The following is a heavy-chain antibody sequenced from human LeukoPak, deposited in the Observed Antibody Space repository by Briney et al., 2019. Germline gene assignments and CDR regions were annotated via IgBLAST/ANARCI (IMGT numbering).Heavy chain of an antibody. J-gene: IGHJ4*02. V-gene: IGHV1-46*01. Sequence: ASVKVSCKASGDTFTKNYIHWVRQAPGQGLEWMGILNPSDGSTTYTQKFQGRVTMTTDTSTSTVNMELSSLRSEDTAVYYCAPSVRSGGSYYFDYWGQGTLVTVSS. CDR3: APSVRSGGSYYFDY. D-gene: IGHD2-15*01. CDR1: GDTFTKNY. CDR2: LNPSDGST.